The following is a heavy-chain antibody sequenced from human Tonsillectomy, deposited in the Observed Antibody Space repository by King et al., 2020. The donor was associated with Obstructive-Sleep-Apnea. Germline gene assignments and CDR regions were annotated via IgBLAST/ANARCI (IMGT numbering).Heavy chain of an antibody. Sequence: VQLQESGPGLVKPSETLSLTCTVSGGSISSYYWSWIRQPPGKGLEWIGYIYYSGSTNYTPSLKSRVTISVDTSKNQFSLKLSSVTAADTAVYYCARRMGSSLGYWGQGTLVTVSS. D-gene: IGHD2-15*01. V-gene: IGHV4-59*08. J-gene: IGHJ4*02. CDR1: GGSISSYY. CDR2: IYYSGST. CDR3: ARRMGSSLGY.